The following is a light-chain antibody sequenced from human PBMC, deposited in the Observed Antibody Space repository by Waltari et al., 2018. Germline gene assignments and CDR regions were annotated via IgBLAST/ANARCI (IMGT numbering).Light chain of an antibody. J-gene: IGKJ1*01. V-gene: IGKV2-40*01. CDR2: EVS. CDR3: MQALEFPWT. CDR1: QSLLDSEDGNTS. Sequence: DIVMTQTPLSLPVTLGEPASISCRSSQSLLDSEDGNTSLEWYLQKPGQSPQLLIYEVSNRASGVPDRFSGSASATDFTLKISRVEAEDVGVYYCMQALEFPWTFGQGTSVEIK.